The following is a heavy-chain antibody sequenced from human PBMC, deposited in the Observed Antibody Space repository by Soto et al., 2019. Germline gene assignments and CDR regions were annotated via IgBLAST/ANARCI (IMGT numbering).Heavy chain of an antibody. CDR3: ARGGYCSRTSCYSDYYGMDV. J-gene: IGHJ6*02. Sequence: GGSLRLSCAASGFTLSDHYMDWVRQAPGKGLEWVGRIRNKANSYTTEYAASVKGRFTISRDDSKNSLFLQMNSLKTDDTAVYYCARGGYCSRTSCYSDYYGMDVWGQGTTVTVSS. CDR1: GFTLSDHY. V-gene: IGHV3-72*01. CDR2: IRNKANSYTT. D-gene: IGHD2-2*02.